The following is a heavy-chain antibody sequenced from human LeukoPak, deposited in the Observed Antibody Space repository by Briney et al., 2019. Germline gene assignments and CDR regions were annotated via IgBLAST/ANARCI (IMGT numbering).Heavy chain of an antibody. J-gene: IGHJ4*02. CDR1: GFTFSIYE. D-gene: IGHD5-18*01. Sequence: PGGSLRLSCAASGFTFSIYEMNWVRQAPGKGLEWVSYISSSGSTIFYADSVKGRFTISRDNAKNSLYLQMNSLRAEGTAVYYCARETDSTLFDYWGQGTLVTVSS. CDR2: ISSSGSTI. V-gene: IGHV3-48*03. CDR3: ARETDSTLFDY.